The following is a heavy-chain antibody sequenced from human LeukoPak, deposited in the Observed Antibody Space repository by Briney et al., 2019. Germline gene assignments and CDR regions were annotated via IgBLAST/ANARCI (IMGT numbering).Heavy chain of an antibody. CDR1: GYIFRSYD. CDR3: AREDIVMSNGAFDT. Sequence: ASVKVSCKASGYIFRSYDINWVRQAPGQGLEWMGWMNPDSGDTGYAQKFQGRVTMTRNTSINTAYMELSSLRSGDTAIYYCAREDIVMSNGAFDTWGQGTLVTVSS. V-gene: IGHV1-8*01. CDR2: MNPDSGDT. D-gene: IGHD2-15*01. J-gene: IGHJ3*02.